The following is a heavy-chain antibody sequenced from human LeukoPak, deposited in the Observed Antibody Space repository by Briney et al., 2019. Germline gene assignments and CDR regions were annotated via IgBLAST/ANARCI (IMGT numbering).Heavy chain of an antibody. CDR2: ISYSGST. J-gene: IGHJ4*02. CDR1: GGSVSSGGYY. CDR3: ARVRVGLVARLDY. V-gene: IGHV4-61*08. D-gene: IGHD5-12*01. Sequence: SETLSLTRTVSGGSVSSGGYYWSWIRQPPGKGLEWIGYISYSGSTNYNPSLKSRVTISVDTSKNQFSLKLSSVTAADTAVYYSARVRVGLVARLDYWGQGTLVTVSS.